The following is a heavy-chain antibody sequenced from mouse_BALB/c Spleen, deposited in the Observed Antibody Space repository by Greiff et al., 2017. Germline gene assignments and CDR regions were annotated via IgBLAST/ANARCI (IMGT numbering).Heavy chain of an antibody. D-gene: IGHD1-1*02. V-gene: IGHV1-54*01. J-gene: IGHJ2*01. CDR1: GYAFTNYL. CDR3: ARGSPYYFDY. CDR2: INPGSGGT. Sequence: QVQLKQSGAELVRPGTSVKVYCKASGYAFTNYLIEWVKQRPGQGLEWIGVINPGSGGTNYNEKFKGKATLTADKSSSTAYMQLSSLTSDDSAVYFCARGSPYYFDYWGQGTTLTVSS.